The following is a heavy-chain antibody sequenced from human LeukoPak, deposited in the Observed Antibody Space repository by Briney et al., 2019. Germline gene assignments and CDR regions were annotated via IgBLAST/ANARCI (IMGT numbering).Heavy chain of an antibody. CDR2: IKQDGSEK. CDR1: GFTFSNYW. V-gene: IGHV3-7*01. Sequence: GGSLRPSCAASGFTFSNYWMTWVRQAPGKGLEWVADIKQDGSEKLYVKSVRGRFTVSRDNAKMSLFLQLNSLRAEDTAVYYCARDNGVVHGVYYMDVWGKGTTVTVS. D-gene: IGHD3-3*01. CDR3: ARDNGVVHGVYYMDV. J-gene: IGHJ6*03.